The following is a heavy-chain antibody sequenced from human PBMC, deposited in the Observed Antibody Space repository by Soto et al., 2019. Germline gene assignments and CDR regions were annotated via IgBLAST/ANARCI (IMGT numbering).Heavy chain of an antibody. J-gene: IGHJ4*02. Sequence: EVQLVESGGGLVKPGGSLRLSCAASGFTFSSYSMNWVRQAPGKGLEWVSSISSSSSYIYYADSVKGRFTISRDNAKNSLYLQMNSLSAEDTAVYYCARYGYCSSTSCSSADYWGQGTLVTVSS. CDR3: ARYGYCSSTSCSSADY. CDR1: GFTFSSYS. D-gene: IGHD2-2*01. CDR2: ISSSSSYI. V-gene: IGHV3-21*01.